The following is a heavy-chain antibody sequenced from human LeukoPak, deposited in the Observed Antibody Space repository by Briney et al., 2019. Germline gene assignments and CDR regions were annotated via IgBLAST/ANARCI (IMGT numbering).Heavy chain of an antibody. D-gene: IGHD3-22*01. J-gene: IGHJ6*03. V-gene: IGHV4-39*07. CDR3: TRAASSGPLFTYHMDV. Sequence: SETLSLTCSVSGGSIRSSDDYWGFVRQTPGKGLEWMGSIYYTGSSHYNPSLESRATISVDTSKNQFSLELTSVTAADTAVYYCTRAASSGPLFTYHMDVWGKGTTVTVSS. CDR1: GGSIRSSDDY. CDR2: IYYTGSS.